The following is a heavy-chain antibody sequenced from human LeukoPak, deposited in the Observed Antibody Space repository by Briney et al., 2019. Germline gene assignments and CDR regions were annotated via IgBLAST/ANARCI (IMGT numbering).Heavy chain of an antibody. Sequence: PGRSLRLSCAASGFTFDDYAMHWVRQAPGKGLEWVSGISWNSGSIGYADSVKGRFTISRDNAKNSLYLQMNSLRAEDTALYYCAKEYGFYDSSGYYRIKYFDYWGQGTLVTVSS. CDR1: GFTFDDYA. D-gene: IGHD3-22*01. CDR3: AKEYGFYDSSGYYRIKYFDY. CDR2: ISWNSGSI. J-gene: IGHJ4*02. V-gene: IGHV3-9*01.